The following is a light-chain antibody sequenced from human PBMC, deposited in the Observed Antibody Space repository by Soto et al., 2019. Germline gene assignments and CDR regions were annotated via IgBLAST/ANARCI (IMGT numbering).Light chain of an antibody. Sequence: EIVMTQSPATLSVSPGERATLSCRASQSVSSNLAWYQQKPGQAPRLLIYGASTRATGIPARFSGSGSGTDFNLTISTLEPEDFAVYYCQQRSNWPRTFGQGTRLEIK. CDR3: QQRSNWPRT. CDR2: GAS. CDR1: QSVSSN. V-gene: IGKV3-15*01. J-gene: IGKJ5*01.